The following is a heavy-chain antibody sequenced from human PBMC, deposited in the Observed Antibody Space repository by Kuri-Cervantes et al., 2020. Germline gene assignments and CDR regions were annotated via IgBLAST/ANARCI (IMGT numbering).Heavy chain of an antibody. D-gene: IGHD3-3*01. CDR1: GYTFTSYD. V-gene: IGHV1-8*01. CDR2: MNPNSGNT. Sequence: ASVKVSCRASGYTFTSYDINWVRQATGQGLEWMGWMNPNSGNTGYAQKFQGRVTMTRNTSISTAYIELSSLRSEDTAVYYCARHGGVLRFLEWLLGYMDVWGKGTTVTVSS. CDR3: ARHGGVLRFLEWLLGYMDV. J-gene: IGHJ6*03.